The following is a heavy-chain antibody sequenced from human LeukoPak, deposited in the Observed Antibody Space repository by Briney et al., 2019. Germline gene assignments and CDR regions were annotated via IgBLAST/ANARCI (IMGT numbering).Heavy chain of an antibody. CDR2: IWYDGSNK. V-gene: IGHV3-30*02. CDR1: GFTFSSYG. CDR3: AGSYDTSGYFDY. D-gene: IGHD3-22*01. Sequence: GGSLRLSCAASGFTFSSYGMHWVRQAPGKGLEWVAFIWYDGSNKYYADSVKGRLTISRDNSKNTLYLQMNSLRAEDTAVYYCAGSYDTSGYFDYWGKGTLVTVSS. J-gene: IGHJ4*02.